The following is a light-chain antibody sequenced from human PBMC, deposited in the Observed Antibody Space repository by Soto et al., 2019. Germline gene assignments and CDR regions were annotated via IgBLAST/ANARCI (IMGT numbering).Light chain of an antibody. CDR1: QSVSSNS. CDR3: QQYGDSPWT. J-gene: IGKJ1*01. CDR2: GAF. Sequence: EIVMTQSPATLSVSPVERATLSCRASQSVSSNSLAWYQQKPGQAPRLVIHGAFRRATGIPDRFSGSGSGTDFTLTISSLEPEDFAVYYCQQYGDSPWTFGQGTKVDIK. V-gene: IGKV3-20*01.